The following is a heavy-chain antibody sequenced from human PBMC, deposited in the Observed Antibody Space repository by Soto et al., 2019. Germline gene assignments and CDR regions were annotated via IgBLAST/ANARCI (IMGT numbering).Heavy chain of an antibody. CDR3: ERQIVGATSAFDI. CDR2: IYPGDSDT. Sequence: XESLKLSCKGSGYSFTSYWVGLVRQMPGKGLEWMGIIYPGDSDTRYSPSFQGQVTISADKSISTAYLQWSSLKASDTAMYYCERQIVGATSAFDIWGQGTMVTVSS. J-gene: IGHJ3*02. CDR1: GYSFTSYW. V-gene: IGHV5-51*01. D-gene: IGHD1-26*01.